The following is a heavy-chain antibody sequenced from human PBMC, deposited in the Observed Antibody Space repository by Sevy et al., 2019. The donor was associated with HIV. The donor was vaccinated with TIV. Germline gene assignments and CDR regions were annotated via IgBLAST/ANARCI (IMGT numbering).Heavy chain of an antibody. CDR1: GGTFDSHV. CDR2: ILPIFGTT. Sequence: ASVKVSCKASGGTFDSHVIIWVRQAPGQGLEWMGGILPIFGTTNYAQKFQGRVTITADESTTTAYMVLSSLRSEDTAVYYCATTKDYYDSSGSPFDYWGQGTLVTVSS. D-gene: IGHD3-22*01. CDR3: ATTKDYYDSSGSPFDY. J-gene: IGHJ4*02. V-gene: IGHV1-69*13.